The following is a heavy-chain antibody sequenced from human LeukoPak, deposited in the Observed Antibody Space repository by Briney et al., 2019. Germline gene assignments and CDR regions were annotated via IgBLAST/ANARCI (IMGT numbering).Heavy chain of an antibody. D-gene: IGHD2-2*01. CDR1: GGSFSGYY. J-gene: IGHJ4*02. CDR2: INHSGST. V-gene: IGHV4-34*01. CDR3: IADCSSTSCYGQRDY. Sequence: TSETLSLTCAVYGGSFSGYYCSWIRQPPGKGLEWIGEINHSGSTNYNPSLKSRVTISVDTSKNQFSLKLSSVTAADTAVYYCIADCSSTSCYGQRDYWGQGTLVTVSS.